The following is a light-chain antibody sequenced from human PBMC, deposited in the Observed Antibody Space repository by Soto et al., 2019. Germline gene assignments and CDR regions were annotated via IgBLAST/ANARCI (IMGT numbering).Light chain of an antibody. CDR3: QQYNNWPPT. V-gene: IGKV3-15*01. CDR2: DAS. CDR1: QSVSSN. J-gene: IGKJ1*01. Sequence: EIMMTQSPATLSVSPGERATLSCRASQSVSSNLAWYQQKPGQAPRLLIYDASTRATGIPARFSGSGSGTEFTITISSVQSEDFAVYYCQQYNNWPPTFGQGTMVDIK.